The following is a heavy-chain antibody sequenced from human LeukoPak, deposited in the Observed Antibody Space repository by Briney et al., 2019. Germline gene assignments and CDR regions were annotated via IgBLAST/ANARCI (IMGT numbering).Heavy chain of an antibody. CDR2: ISGGGGST. Sequence: GGSLRLSCTASGFTFSNYAMSWVRQAPGKGLHWVSAISGGGGSTYYTDSVKGRFTISRDNSKNTLYLQVNNLRAEDTAIYYCAKENWGYNWKYDSSGSGINSWGQGTLVTVSS. CDR3: AKENWGYNWKYDSSGSGINS. CDR1: GFTFSNYA. D-gene: IGHD3-22*01. V-gene: IGHV3-23*01. J-gene: IGHJ4*02.